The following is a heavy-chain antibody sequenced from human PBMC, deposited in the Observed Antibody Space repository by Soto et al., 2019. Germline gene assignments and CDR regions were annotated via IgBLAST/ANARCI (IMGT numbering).Heavy chain of an antibody. CDR2: ISSSGSTI. V-gene: IGHV3-11*01. J-gene: IGHJ6*03. CDR3: AGHSITFFGSHGYYYDIDV. Sequence: QVQLVESGGGLVKPGGSLRLSCAASGFTFSDYYMSWIRQAPGKGLEWVSYISSSGSTIYYADSVKGRFTISRDNAKNSLYLQMNSLRAEHTAVYYCAGHSITFFGSHGYYYDIDVWGKGTTVTGSS. D-gene: IGHD3-3*01. CDR1: GFTFSDYY.